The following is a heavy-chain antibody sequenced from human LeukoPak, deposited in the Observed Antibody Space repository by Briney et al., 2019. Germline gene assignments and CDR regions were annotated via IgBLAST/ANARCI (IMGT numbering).Heavy chain of an antibody. J-gene: IGHJ6*02. CDR3: ARASNLYYYYYGMDV. V-gene: IGHV3-30*03. Sequence: GGSLRLSCVASGFTFTSYGMSWVRQAPGKGLEWVAVISYDGSNKYYADSVKGRFTISRDNSKNTLYLQMNSLRAEDTAVYYCARASNLYYYYYGMDVWGQGTTVTVSS. CDR1: GFTFTSYG. CDR2: ISYDGSNK.